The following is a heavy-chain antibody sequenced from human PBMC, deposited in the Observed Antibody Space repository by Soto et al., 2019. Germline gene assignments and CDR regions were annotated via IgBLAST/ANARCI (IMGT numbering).Heavy chain of an antibody. CDR2: INPNSGGT. J-gene: IGHJ6*03. D-gene: IGHD6-13*01. V-gene: IGHV1-2*04. CDR3: ARGEGIAAAGTPSMPYYYYYMDV. Sequence: ASVKVSCKASGYTFTGYYMHWVRQAPGQGLEWMGWINPNSGGTNYAQKFQGWVTMTRDTSISTAYMELSRLRSDDTAVYYCARGEGIAAAGTPSMPYYYYYMDVWGKGTTVTVSS. CDR1: GYTFTGYY.